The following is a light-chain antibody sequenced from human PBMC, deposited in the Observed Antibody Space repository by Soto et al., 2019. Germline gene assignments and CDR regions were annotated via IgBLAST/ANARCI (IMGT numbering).Light chain of an antibody. Sequence: QSVLTQPASVSGSPGQSIAISCTGTSSDVGGYNYVSWYQQHPGKAPKLMIHEVSNRPSGVSDRFSGSKSGNTASLTISGLQADDEADYYCSSHSSYSTRVFGTGSMVTV. J-gene: IGLJ1*01. CDR2: EVS. CDR1: SSDVGGYNY. V-gene: IGLV2-14*01. CDR3: SSHSSYSTRV.